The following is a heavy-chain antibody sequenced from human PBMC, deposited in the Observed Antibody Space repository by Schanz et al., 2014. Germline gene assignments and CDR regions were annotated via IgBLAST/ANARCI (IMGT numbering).Heavy chain of an antibody. V-gene: IGHV3-48*04. Sequence: EVRLVESGGGLVQPGGSLRLSCEASGFDFNSYSMNWVRQVSGKGLEWLSYIATSSSTRHYADSVKGRVTISRDNAKNSLYLQMNSLRAEDTAVYYCAREEGWGIAAAGPKHYYYGMDVWGQGTTVTVSS. CDR3: AREEGWGIAAAGPKHYYYGMDV. D-gene: IGHD6-13*01. CDR2: IATSSSTR. CDR1: GFDFNSYS. J-gene: IGHJ6*02.